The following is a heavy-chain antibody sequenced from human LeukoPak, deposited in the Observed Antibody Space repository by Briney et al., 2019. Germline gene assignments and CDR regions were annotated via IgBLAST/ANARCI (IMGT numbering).Heavy chain of an antibody. Sequence: ASVKVSCKASGGTFSSYAISWVRQAPGQGLEWMGRIIPILGIANYAQKFQGRVTITADKSTSTAYMELSSLRSDDTAVYYCARGTYWSGLDYWGQGTLVTVSS. D-gene: IGHD3-3*01. J-gene: IGHJ4*02. V-gene: IGHV1-69*04. CDR2: IIPILGIA. CDR1: GGTFSSYA. CDR3: ARGTYWSGLDY.